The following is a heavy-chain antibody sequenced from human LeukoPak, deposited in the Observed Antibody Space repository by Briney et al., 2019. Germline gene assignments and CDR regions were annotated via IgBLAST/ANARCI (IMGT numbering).Heavy chain of an antibody. V-gene: IGHV4-59*01. CDR3: ATWHSSGYPPVGAFDI. J-gene: IGHJ4*02. D-gene: IGHD3-22*01. Sequence: SETLSLTCTVSGGSISSYYWSWIRQPPGKGLEWIGYIYYSGSTNYNPSLKSRVTISVDTSKNQFSLKLSSVTAADTAVYYCATWHSSGYPPVGAFDIWGQGTLVTASS. CDR2: IYYSGST. CDR1: GGSISSYY.